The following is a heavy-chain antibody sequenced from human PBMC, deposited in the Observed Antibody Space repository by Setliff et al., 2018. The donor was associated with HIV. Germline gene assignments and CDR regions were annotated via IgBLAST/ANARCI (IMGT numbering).Heavy chain of an antibody. D-gene: IGHD2-8*01. Sequence: RASVKVSCKASGGTFSSYAISWVRQAPGQGLEWMGGIIPILGIANYAQKFQGRVTITADKSTSTVYMELNNLRSQDTAVYYGARDAVLNVYYFDYWGQGTLVTVSS. V-gene: IGHV1-69*10. CDR1: GGTFSSYA. CDR3: ARDAVLNVYYFDY. CDR2: IIPILGIA. J-gene: IGHJ4*02.